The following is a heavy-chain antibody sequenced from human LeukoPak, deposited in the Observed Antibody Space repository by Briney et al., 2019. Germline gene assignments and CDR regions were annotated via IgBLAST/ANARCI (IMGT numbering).Heavy chain of an antibody. V-gene: IGHV1-46*01. Sequence: ASVTVSCKASGYTFTSYYMHWVRQAPGQGLEWMGIINPSGGSTSYAQKFQGRVTLTRDTSTRTVYMALSSLRSEDTAVYYCARDLPSTAVATYNWFDPWGQGTLVTVSS. CDR3: ARDLPSTAVATYNWFDP. D-gene: IGHD5-12*01. J-gene: IGHJ5*02. CDR1: GYTFTSYY. CDR2: INPSGGST.